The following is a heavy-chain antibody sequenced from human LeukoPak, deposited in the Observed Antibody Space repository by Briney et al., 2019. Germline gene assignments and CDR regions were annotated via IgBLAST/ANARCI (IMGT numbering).Heavy chain of an antibody. CDR1: GYSFTSYW. V-gene: IGHV5-51*01. J-gene: IGHJ6*02. Sequence: GGSLKISCKGSGYSFTSYWIGWVRQMPGKGLEWMGIIYPGDSDTRYSPSFQGQVTISADKSISTAYLQWSSLKASDTAMYYCARRYCSSTSCYRDYYGMDVWGQGTTVTVSS. CDR3: ARRYCSSTSCYRDYYGMDV. D-gene: IGHD2-2*02. CDR2: IYPGDSDT.